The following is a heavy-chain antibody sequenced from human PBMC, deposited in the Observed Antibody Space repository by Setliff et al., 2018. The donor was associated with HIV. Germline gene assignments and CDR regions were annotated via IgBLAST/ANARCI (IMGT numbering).Heavy chain of an antibody. CDR2: IYSDADST. CDR1: GFTFSSYA. Sequence: GESLKISCAASGFTFSSYALSWVRQAPGKGLEWVSVIYSDADSTYYADSVKGRFTIARDISKNTLYLQMNSLRAEDTAVYYCAKHMNSVDYFDCWGQGTQVTVSS. V-gene: IGHV3-23*03. J-gene: IGHJ4*02. CDR3: AKHMNSVDYFDC. D-gene: IGHD1-7*01.